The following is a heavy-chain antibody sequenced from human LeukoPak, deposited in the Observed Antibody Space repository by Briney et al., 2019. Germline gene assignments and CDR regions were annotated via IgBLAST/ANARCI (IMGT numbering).Heavy chain of an antibody. V-gene: IGHV3-23*01. CDR1: GFTFNVYA. CDR3: AKDRENGNGIWDAFDV. Sequence: GGSLRLSCAASGFTFNVYAMYWVRQAPGRGLEGVSTIGTPDPTYYANSVKGRFTISRDDSKNTLFLQMNSLRAEDSATYYCAKDRENGNGIWDAFDVWGQGTVVAVSS. D-gene: IGHD3-3*02. CDR2: IGTPDPT. J-gene: IGHJ3*01.